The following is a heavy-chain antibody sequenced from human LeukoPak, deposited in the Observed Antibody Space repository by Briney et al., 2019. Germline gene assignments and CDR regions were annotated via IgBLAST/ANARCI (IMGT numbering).Heavy chain of an antibody. CDR3: AKATMVRGVIRYFDY. J-gene: IGHJ4*02. Sequence: GGSLRLSCAASGFTFSSYEMNWVRQAPGKGLEWVSAISGSGGSTYYADSVKGRFTISRDNSKNTLYLQMNSLRAEDTAVYYCAKATMVRGVIRYFDYWGQGTLVTVSS. V-gene: IGHV3-23*01. CDR2: ISGSGGST. CDR1: GFTFSSYE. D-gene: IGHD3-10*01.